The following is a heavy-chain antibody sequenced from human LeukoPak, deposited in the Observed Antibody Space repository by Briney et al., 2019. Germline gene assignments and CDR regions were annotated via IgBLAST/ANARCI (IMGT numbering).Heavy chain of an antibody. CDR2: ISAYNGNT. Sequence: GASVKVSCKASGYTFTSYGISWVRQAPGQGLEWMGWISAYNGNTNYAQKLQGRVTMTTDTSTSTAYMELRSLRSDDTAVYYCARTVGVVVPAAIVMGSWFDPWGQGTLVTVSS. D-gene: IGHD2-2*02. CDR1: GYTFTSYG. J-gene: IGHJ5*02. CDR3: ARTVGVVVPAAIVMGSWFDP. V-gene: IGHV1-18*01.